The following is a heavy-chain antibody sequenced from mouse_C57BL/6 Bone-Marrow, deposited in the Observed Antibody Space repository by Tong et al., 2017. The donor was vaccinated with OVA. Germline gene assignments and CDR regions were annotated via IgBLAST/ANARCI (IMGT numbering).Heavy chain of an antibody. J-gene: IGHJ3*01. V-gene: IGHV4-2*02. CDR2: INPGSSTI. CDR1: FSRYW. D-gene: IGHD2-12*01. CDR3: ASREIKVTIGTRVAY. Sequence: FSRYWMSCSRQAPGKGHEWIVEINPGSSTINYTPSLKDKFIISRDNAKNKRYLQMSKVRSEDTARYYCASREIKVTIGTRVAY.